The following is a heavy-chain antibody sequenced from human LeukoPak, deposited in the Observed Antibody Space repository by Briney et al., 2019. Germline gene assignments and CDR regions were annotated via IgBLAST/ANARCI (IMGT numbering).Heavy chain of an antibody. D-gene: IGHD1-1*01. CDR3: AKVDNWKYGHHDY. CDR2: ISGSDGTT. J-gene: IGHJ4*02. V-gene: IGHV3-23*01. Sequence: GGSLRLSCAASGLTFRSYAMNWVRQAPGKGLEWVSAISGSDGTTYYADSVKGRFTISRDNSKYTLSLQMNSLRAEDTAVYYCAKVDNWKYGHHDYWGQGTLVTVSS. CDR1: GLTFRSYA.